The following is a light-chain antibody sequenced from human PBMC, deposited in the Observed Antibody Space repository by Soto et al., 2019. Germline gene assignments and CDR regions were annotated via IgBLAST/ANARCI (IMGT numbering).Light chain of an antibody. Sequence: EIVLTQSQATLSLSPGEGATLSCRASQSISSHLSWYQQKPGQAPRLLMYDASKRATGIPARFSGSGSGTDFTLTIRSRAPEDFAVYYCQQRNNWTLTFGGGTKVEIK. CDR2: DAS. CDR3: QQRNNWTLT. CDR1: QSISSH. J-gene: IGKJ4*01. V-gene: IGKV3-11*01.